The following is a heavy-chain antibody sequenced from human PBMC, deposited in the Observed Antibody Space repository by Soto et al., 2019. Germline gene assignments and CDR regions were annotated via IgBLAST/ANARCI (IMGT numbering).Heavy chain of an antibody. CDR3: ASTGGTTTYYYGSGSYYTFDY. CDR2: INPSGGST. V-gene: IGHV1-46*03. Sequence: APVKVSCKASGYTFTSYFMHWVRQAPGQGLEWMGIINPSGGSTSYAQKFQGRVTMTRDTSTSTVYMELSSLRSEDTAVYYCASTGGTTTYYYGSGSYYTFDYWGQGTLVTVSS. J-gene: IGHJ4*02. D-gene: IGHD3-10*01. CDR1: GYTFTSYF.